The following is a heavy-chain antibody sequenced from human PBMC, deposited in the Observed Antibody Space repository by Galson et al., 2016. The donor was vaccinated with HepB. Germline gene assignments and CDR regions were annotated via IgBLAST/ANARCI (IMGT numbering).Heavy chain of an antibody. CDR3: ARGKAPAYDSLSGSYRPYYYMDV. V-gene: IGHV4-59*11. CDR1: GASISGHY. J-gene: IGHJ6*03. CDR2: IFYSGSS. Sequence: LSLTCTVSGASISGHYWTWIRQPPGKGLEWIGYIFYSGSSNYNPSLKSRLDNSVDTSKSQFSLTLTSVTAADTAAYYCARGKAPAYDSLSGSYRPYYYMDVWGKGTTVIVSS. D-gene: IGHD3-16*02.